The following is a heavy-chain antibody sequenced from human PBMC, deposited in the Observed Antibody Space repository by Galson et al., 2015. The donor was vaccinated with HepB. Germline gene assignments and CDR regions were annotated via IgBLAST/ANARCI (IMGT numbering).Heavy chain of an antibody. Sequence: SVKVSCKASGGTFSSYGVSWVRQAPGQGPEWMGGIIPIFGTANHAQKFQGRVTITADEATSTAYLELSGLKSEDTAVYYCARDSDYCGSVTCWFYLWGQGTLVTVSS. V-gene: IGHV1-69*13. J-gene: IGHJ5*02. CDR3: ARDSDYCGSVTCWFYL. CDR2: IIPIFGTA. CDR1: GGTFSSYG. D-gene: IGHD2-21*01.